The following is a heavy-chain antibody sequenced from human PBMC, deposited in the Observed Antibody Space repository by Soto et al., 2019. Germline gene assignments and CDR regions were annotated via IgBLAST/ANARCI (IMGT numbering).Heavy chain of an antibody. V-gene: IGHV5-51*01. CDR2: IYPADSYT. D-gene: IGHD3-10*01. Sequence: PGESLKISCETSGFTFTNYWIVWLRQVPGKGLEWMGLIYPADSYTKYNPSFQGQVTISADTSTNTAYLQWSSLKASDTAMYYCASAYGSGSYEENYYYYYGMDVWGQGTRSPSP. CDR1: GFTFTNYW. J-gene: IGHJ6*02. CDR3: ASAYGSGSYEENYYYYYGMDV.